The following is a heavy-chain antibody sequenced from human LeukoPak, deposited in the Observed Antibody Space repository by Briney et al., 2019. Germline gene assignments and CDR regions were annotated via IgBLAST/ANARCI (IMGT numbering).Heavy chain of an antibody. V-gene: IGHV3-48*03. CDR3: AREAIAAAFDP. CDR2: ISSSGSTI. Sequence: GSLSLSCAASGFTFSSYEMNWVRPAPGKGREWVSYISSSGSTIYYADSVKGRFTISRDNAKNSLYLQMNSLRAEDTAVYYCAREAIAAAFDPWGQGTLVTVSS. J-gene: IGHJ5*02. D-gene: IGHD6-13*01. CDR1: GFTFSSYE.